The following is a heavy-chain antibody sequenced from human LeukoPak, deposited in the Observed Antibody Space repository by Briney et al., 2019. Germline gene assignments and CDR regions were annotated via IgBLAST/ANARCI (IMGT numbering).Heavy chain of an antibody. J-gene: IGHJ4*02. V-gene: IGHV4-4*07. CDR1: GGSISSYY. CDR3: ARHLSTIAAAEY. CDR2: IYSSGST. D-gene: IGHD6-13*01. Sequence: PSETLSLTCTVSGGSISSYYWSWVRQPAGKGLEWIGRIYSSGSTNYRPSLKSRVTMSVDSSKNQFSLKLNSVTAADTAVYYCARHLSTIAAAEYWGQGTLVTVSS.